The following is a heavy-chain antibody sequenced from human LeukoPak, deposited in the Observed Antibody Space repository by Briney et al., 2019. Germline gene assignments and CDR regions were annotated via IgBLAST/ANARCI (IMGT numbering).Heavy chain of an antibody. CDR3: ARVGTTLSSNYYYYYYMDV. D-gene: IGHD4-17*01. CDR2: IYYSGST. J-gene: IGHJ6*03. CDR1: GGSISSYY. V-gene: IGHV4-59*01. Sequence: PSETLSLTCTVSGGSISSYYWSWIRQPPGKGLEWIGYIYYSGSTNYNPSLKSRVTISVDTSKNQFSLKLSSVTAADTAVYYCARVGTTLSSNYYYYYYMDVWGKGTTVTVSS.